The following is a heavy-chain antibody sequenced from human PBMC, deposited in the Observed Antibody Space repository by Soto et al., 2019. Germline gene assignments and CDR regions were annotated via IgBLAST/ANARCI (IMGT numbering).Heavy chain of an antibody. V-gene: IGHV4-59*01. Sequence: QVQLQESGPGLVKPSATLSLTCTVSGGSISSYYWSWIRQPPGTGLERIGYIYYSGRTNYNPSLTSRVPISVDTSKNQFSLKLSSVTAADTAVYYCARAVTIFGVPPDAFDIWGQGTMVTVSS. J-gene: IGHJ3*02. CDR1: GGSISSYY. CDR2: IYYSGRT. D-gene: IGHD3-3*01. CDR3: ARAVTIFGVPPDAFDI.